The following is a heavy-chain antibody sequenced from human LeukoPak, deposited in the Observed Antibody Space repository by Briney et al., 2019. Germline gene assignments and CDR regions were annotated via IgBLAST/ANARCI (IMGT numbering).Heavy chain of an antibody. Sequence: ASVKVSCKASGYTFTSYDINWVRQATGQGLEWMGWMNPNSGNTGYAQKFQGRVTITRNTSISTAYMELSSLRSEDTAVYYCARDVGDYYDSSGPYRDDAFDIWGQGTMVTVSS. D-gene: IGHD3-22*01. CDR1: GYTFTSYD. CDR2: MNPNSGNT. V-gene: IGHV1-8*03. J-gene: IGHJ3*02. CDR3: ARDVGDYYDSSGPYRDDAFDI.